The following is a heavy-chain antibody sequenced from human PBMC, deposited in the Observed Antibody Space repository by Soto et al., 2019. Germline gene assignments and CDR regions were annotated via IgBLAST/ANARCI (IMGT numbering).Heavy chain of an antibody. CDR3: AKDRRESRVAGTLVFPLDY. CDR2: ISYDGSNK. V-gene: IGHV3-30*18. CDR1: GFTFSSYG. J-gene: IGHJ4*02. D-gene: IGHD6-19*01. Sequence: QVQLVESGGGVVQPGRSLRLSCAASGFTFSSYGMHWVRQAPGKGLEWVAVISYDGSNKYYADSVKGRFTISGDNSKNTLYLQMNSLRAEDTAVYYCAKDRRESRVAGTLVFPLDYWGQGTLVTVSS.